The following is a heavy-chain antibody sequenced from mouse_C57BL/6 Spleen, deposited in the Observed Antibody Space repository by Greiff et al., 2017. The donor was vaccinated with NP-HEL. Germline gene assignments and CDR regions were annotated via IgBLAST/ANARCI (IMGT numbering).Heavy chain of an antibody. CDR3: ARGWHYGSREVYYYAMDY. V-gene: IGHV1-75*01. CDR2: IFPGSGST. Sequence: QVQLQQSGPELVKPGASVKISCKASGYTFTDYYINWVKQRPGQGLEWIGWIFPGSGSTYYNEKFKGKATLTVDKSSSTAYMWLSSLTSEDSAVYVCARGWHYGSREVYYYAMDYWGQGTSVTVSS. J-gene: IGHJ4*01. CDR1: GYTFTDYY. D-gene: IGHD1-1*01.